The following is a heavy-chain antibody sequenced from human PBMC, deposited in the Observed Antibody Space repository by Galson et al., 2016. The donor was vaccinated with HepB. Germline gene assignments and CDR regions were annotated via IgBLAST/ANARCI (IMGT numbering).Heavy chain of an antibody. Sequence: SLRLSCAASGFTFSSFGMHWVRQAPGKGLEWVAVIWYDGSNKYYADSVKGRFTISRDNSKNTLYLQMNSLTAEDTAVYYCARDPLSIAAAGRGDYWGQGTLVTASS. J-gene: IGHJ4*02. CDR2: IWYDGSNK. CDR3: ARDPLSIAAAGRGDY. CDR1: GFTFSSFG. V-gene: IGHV3-33*01. D-gene: IGHD6-13*01.